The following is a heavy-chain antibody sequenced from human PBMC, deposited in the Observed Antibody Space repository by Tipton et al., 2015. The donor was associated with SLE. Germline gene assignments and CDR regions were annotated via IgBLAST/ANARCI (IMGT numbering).Heavy chain of an antibody. CDR2: IYYSGST. V-gene: IGHV4-59*01. J-gene: IGHJ4*02. Sequence: TLSLTCAVYGGSFSDYYWSWIRQTPGEGLEWIGYIYYSGSTNYNPSLKSRVTISVDTSKNQFSLKLSSVTAADTAVYYCARADIAAAGYFDYWGQGTLVTVSS. D-gene: IGHD6-13*01. CDR1: GGSFSDYY. CDR3: ARADIAAAGYFDY.